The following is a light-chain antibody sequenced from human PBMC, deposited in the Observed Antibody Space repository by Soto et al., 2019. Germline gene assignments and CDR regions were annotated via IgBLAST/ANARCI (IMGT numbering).Light chain of an antibody. CDR2: AAS. Sequence: EIVLTQSPGTLSLSPGERATLSCRASQSLRSSYLAWYQQKPGQAPRILIYAASSRVTGIPDRFSGSGSRTDFALTISRLDPEDFAVYYCQQYGRSPRTFGQGTKVDIK. CDR1: QSLRSSY. CDR3: QQYGRSPRT. J-gene: IGKJ1*01. V-gene: IGKV3-20*01.